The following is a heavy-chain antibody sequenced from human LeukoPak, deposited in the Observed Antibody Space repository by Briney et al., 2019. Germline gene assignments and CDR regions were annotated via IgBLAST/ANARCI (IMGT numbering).Heavy chain of an antibody. CDR2: TRNKANSYTT. V-gene: IGHV3-72*01. J-gene: IGHJ4*02. CDR3: ARLKLLWSNYFDY. D-gene: IGHD2-2*01. Sequence: PGGSLRLSCAASGFTFSDHYMDWVRQAPGKGLEWVGRTRNKANSYTTEYAASVKGRFTISRDDSKNSLYLQMNSLKTEDTAVYYCARLKLLWSNYFDYWGQGTLVTVSS. CDR1: GFTFSDHY.